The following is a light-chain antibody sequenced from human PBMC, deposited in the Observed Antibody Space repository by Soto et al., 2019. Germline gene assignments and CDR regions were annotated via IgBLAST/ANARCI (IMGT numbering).Light chain of an antibody. J-gene: IGLJ2*01. CDR1: NIGSKS. V-gene: IGLV3-21*02. CDR3: QVWDSSSDHVV. CDR2: DDS. Sequence: SYELTQPPSVSVAPGQTARITCGGSNIGSKSVHWYQQKPRQAPVLVVYDDSDRPSGIPERFSGSNSGNTATLTISRVEAGDEADYYCQVWDSSSDHVVFGGGTKLTVL.